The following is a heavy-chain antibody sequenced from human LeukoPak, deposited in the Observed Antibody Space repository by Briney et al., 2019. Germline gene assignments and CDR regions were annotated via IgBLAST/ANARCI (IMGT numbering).Heavy chain of an antibody. J-gene: IGHJ5*02. CDR3: ARGGGSSS. CDR1: GFSFSNFW. CDR2: IKPVGSAT. Sequence: GGSLRLSCAASGFSFSNFWMSWVRQAPGKGLEWVANIKPVGSATNYVDSVKGRFTISRDNAKNSLDLQMNSLRAEDTAVYYCARGGGSSSWGQGTLVTVSS. D-gene: IGHD6-6*01. V-gene: IGHV3-7*01.